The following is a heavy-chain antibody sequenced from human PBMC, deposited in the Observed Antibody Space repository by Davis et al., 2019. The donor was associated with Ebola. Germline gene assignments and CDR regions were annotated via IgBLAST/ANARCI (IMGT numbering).Heavy chain of an antibody. D-gene: IGHD3-22*01. Sequence: SVKVSCKASGYTFTSYGISWVRQAPGQGLEWMGWISPYNGNRNHAQKFQGRVTMTTDTSTSTAYMELRSLRSDDTAVYYCARQYYFDGSGYSGSWFDPWGQGTLVTVSS. CDR1: GYTFTSYG. CDR3: ARQYYFDGSGYSGSWFDP. CDR2: ISPYNGNR. J-gene: IGHJ5*02. V-gene: IGHV1-18*01.